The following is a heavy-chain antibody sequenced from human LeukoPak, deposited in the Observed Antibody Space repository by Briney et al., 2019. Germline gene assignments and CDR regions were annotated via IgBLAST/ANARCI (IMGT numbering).Heavy chain of an antibody. Sequence: GGSLRLSCAASGFTFSSYGIHWVRQAPGKGLEWVAVISYDGSNKYYADFVKGRFTISRDNSKNTLYLQMNSLRAEDAAVYYCARGDPIYDFWSGGDHWGQGSLVSVSS. CDR3: ARGDPIYDFWSGGDH. D-gene: IGHD3-3*01. V-gene: IGHV3-30*03. CDR1: GFTFSSYG. CDR2: ISYDGSNK. J-gene: IGHJ4*02.